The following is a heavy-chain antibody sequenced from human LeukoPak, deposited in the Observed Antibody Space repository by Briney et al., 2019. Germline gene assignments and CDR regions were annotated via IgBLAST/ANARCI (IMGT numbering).Heavy chain of an antibody. CDR3: ARLGYYYDSLGHYDY. CDR2: INPTSGST. Sequence: VASVKVSCKASGYTFTNYYIHWVRQAPGQGLEWMGIINPTSGSTAYTQKFQGRVTMTRDTSTSTVYMELSSLRSDDTAVYYCARLGYYYDSLGHYDYWGQGTLVTVSS. D-gene: IGHD3-22*01. J-gene: IGHJ4*02. V-gene: IGHV1-46*01. CDR1: GYTFTNYY.